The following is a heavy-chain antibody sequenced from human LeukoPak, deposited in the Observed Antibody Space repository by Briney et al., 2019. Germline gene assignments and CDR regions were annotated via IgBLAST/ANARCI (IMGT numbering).Heavy chain of an antibody. CDR2: ISYDGNNK. CDR1: GFTFNYYA. Sequence: GRSLRLSCAASGFTFNYYAMNWVRQAPGKGLEWVALISYDGNNKYYADSVKGRFTISRDDSKNSLYLQMNSLTTEDTAVYYCIGVRDSSGYYYVGYAFDIWGQGTMVTVSS. V-gene: IGHV3-30*04. CDR3: IGVRDSSGYYYVGYAFDI. D-gene: IGHD3-22*01. J-gene: IGHJ3*02.